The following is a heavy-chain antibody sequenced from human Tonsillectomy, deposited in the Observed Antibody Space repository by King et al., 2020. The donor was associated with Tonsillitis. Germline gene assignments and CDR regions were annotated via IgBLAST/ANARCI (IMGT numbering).Heavy chain of an antibody. V-gene: IGHV3-23*04. Sequence: VQLVESGGGLVQPGGSLRLSCAASGFTFSSYAMSWVRQAPGKGLEWVSAISGSGRSAYYADSVKGRFTISRDNSKNTLYLQMNSLRAVDTAVYYCAKDAVTGGWSDYYGMDVWGQGTTVTVSS. CDR2: ISGSGRSA. D-gene: IGHD2-15*01. J-gene: IGHJ6*02. CDR1: GFTFSSYA. CDR3: AKDAVTGGWSDYYGMDV.